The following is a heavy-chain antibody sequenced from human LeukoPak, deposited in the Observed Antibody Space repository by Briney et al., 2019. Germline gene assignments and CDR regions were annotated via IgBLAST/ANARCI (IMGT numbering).Heavy chain of an antibody. CDR2: IIPIFGTA. Sequence: SVNVSCKASGGTFSSYAISWVRQAPGQGLEWMGGIIPIFGTANYAQKFQGRVTITADESTSTAYMELSSLRSEDTAVYYCARDWDGYNSFDYWGQGTLVTVSS. CDR1: GGTFSSYA. J-gene: IGHJ4*02. D-gene: IGHD5-24*01. V-gene: IGHV1-69*13. CDR3: ARDWDGYNSFDY.